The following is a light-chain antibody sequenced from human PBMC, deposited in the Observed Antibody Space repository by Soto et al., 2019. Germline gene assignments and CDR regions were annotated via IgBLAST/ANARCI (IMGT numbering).Light chain of an antibody. J-gene: IGKJ2*01. CDR2: DAS. V-gene: IGKV3-11*01. CDR3: QERSNWYT. CDR1: QSVSSY. Sequence: EIVLTQSPATLSLSPGERVILSCRASQSVSSYVAWYQQKPGQAPRLLLYDASKRATGIPARFSGSGSGTDFSLTISSLEPEDFAVYYCQERSNWYTFGQGTKLEIK.